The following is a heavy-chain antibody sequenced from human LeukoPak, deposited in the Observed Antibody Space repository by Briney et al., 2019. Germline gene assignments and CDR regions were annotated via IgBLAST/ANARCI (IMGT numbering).Heavy chain of an antibody. Sequence: ASVKVSCKASGYTFTSNGISWVRQAPGQGLEWMAWISTESGNTNYAQRFQGRVTMTTDTSTTTAYMELRGLRSDDTAVYYCARDWLDYDILTGYYYWGQGTLVTVSS. V-gene: IGHV1-18*01. D-gene: IGHD3-9*01. CDR1: GYTFTSNG. CDR2: ISTESGNT. CDR3: ARDWLDYDILTGYYY. J-gene: IGHJ4*02.